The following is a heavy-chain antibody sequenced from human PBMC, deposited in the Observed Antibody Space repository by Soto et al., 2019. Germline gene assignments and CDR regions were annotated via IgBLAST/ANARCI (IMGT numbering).Heavy chain of an antibody. V-gene: IGHV3-33*01. CDR1: GFTFSSYG. Sequence: QVQLVESWGGVVQPGRSLRLSCAASGFTFSSYGMHWVRQAPGKGLEWVAVIWYDGSNKYYADSVKGRFTISRDNSKNTLYLQMNSLRAEDTAVYYCARVRGGGGYYVGSDYWGQGTLVTVSS. J-gene: IGHJ4*02. CDR2: IWYDGSNK. CDR3: ARVRGGGGYYVGSDY. D-gene: IGHD1-26*01.